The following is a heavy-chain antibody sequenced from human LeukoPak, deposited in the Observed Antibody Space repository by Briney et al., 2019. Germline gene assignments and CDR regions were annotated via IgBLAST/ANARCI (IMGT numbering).Heavy chain of an antibody. Sequence: SETLSLTCAVYGESFIGYYWTWIRQSPGKGLEWTGEINHSGSTNYNPSLKSRVTVSVDTSKNQFSLRLASVTAADTAVYYCARAPETVAIDYWGQGTLVTVSS. V-gene: IGHV4-34*01. J-gene: IGHJ4*02. CDR3: ARAPETVAIDY. CDR1: GESFIGYY. CDR2: INHSGST. D-gene: IGHD5-12*01.